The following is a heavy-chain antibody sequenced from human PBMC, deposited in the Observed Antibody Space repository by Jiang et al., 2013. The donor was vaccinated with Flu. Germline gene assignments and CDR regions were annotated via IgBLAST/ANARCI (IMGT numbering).Heavy chain of an antibody. CDR1: GDSVSSNSAA. CDR3: ARSDIAAAGLDAFDI. CDR2: TFYRSKWYN. D-gene: IGHD6-13*01. V-gene: IGHV6-1*01. Sequence: TCAISGDSVSSNSAAWNWIRQSPSRGLEWLGRTFYRSKWYNDYALSVKSRITINPDTSRHQFSLHLNSVTPEDTAVYFCARSDIAAAGLDAFDIWGQGTMVTVSS. J-gene: IGHJ3*02.